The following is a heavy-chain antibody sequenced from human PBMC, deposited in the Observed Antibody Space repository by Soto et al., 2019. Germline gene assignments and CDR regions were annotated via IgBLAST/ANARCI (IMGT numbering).Heavy chain of an antibody. Sequence: GGPLRLSCAASGFPFSSFAMTWVRQAPGKGLEWVSAIGGSGGSTYYADSVKGRFTISRDNSKNTLYLQMNSLRAEDTAVYYCAKEPNSGSYSELWYFDLWGRGTLVTVSS. CDR2: IGGSGGST. J-gene: IGHJ2*01. D-gene: IGHD1-26*01. CDR1: GFPFSSFA. V-gene: IGHV3-23*01. CDR3: AKEPNSGSYSELWYFDL.